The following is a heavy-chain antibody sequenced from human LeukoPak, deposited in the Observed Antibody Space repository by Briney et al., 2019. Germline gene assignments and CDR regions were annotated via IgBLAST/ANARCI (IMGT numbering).Heavy chain of an antibody. Sequence: SETLSLTCAVYGGSFSGYYWSWIRQPPGKGLEWIGEINHSGGTNYNPSLKSRVTISVDTSKNQFSLKLSSVTAADTAVYYCARTAYGDYGDWGQGTLVTVSS. J-gene: IGHJ4*02. CDR3: ARTAYGDYGD. D-gene: IGHD4-17*01. V-gene: IGHV4-34*01. CDR1: GGSFSGYY. CDR2: INHSGGT.